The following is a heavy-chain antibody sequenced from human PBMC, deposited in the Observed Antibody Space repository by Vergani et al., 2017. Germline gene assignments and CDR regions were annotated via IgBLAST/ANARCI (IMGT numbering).Heavy chain of an antibody. V-gene: IGHV1-2*02. CDR2: INPNSGGT. J-gene: IGHJ6*03. CDR1: GYTFTSYG. CDR3: AGDTPYVILTGSSYYYYYMDV. D-gene: IGHD3-9*01. Sequence: QVQLVQSGAEVKKPGASVKVSCKASGYTFTSYGISWVRQAPGQGLEWMGWINPNSGGTNYAQKFQGRVTMTRDTSISTAYMELSRLRSDDTAVYYCAGDTPYVILTGSSYYYYYMDVWGKGTTVTVSS.